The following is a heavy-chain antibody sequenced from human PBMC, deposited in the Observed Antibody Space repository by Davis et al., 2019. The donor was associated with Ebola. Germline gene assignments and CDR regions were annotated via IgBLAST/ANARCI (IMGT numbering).Heavy chain of an antibody. Sequence: MPSETLSLTCTVSGGSISSSSYYWGWIRQPPGKGLEWIGSIYYSGSTNYNPSLKSRVTISVDTSKNQFSLKLSSVTAADTAVFYCARGPVGHYYDSSGYYSVPRFFDYWGQGTLVTVSS. V-gene: IGHV4-39*07. J-gene: IGHJ4*02. D-gene: IGHD3-22*01. CDR1: GGSISSSSYY. CDR3: ARGPVGHYYDSSGYYSVPRFFDY. CDR2: IYYSGST.